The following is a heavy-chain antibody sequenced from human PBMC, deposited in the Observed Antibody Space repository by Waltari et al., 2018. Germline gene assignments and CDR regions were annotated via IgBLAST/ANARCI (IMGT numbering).Heavy chain of an antibody. Sequence: QVQLQESGPGLVKPSETLSLTCAVSGYSISSGYYWGWIRQPPGKGLEWIGSIYHSGSTYYNPSLKSRVTISVDTSKNQFSLKLSSVTAADTAVYYCGGEGYYYDSSGYYPYYYYGMDVWGQGTTVTVSS. CDR3: GGEGYYYDSSGYYPYYYYGMDV. V-gene: IGHV4-38-2*01. J-gene: IGHJ6*02. CDR1: GYSISSGYY. CDR2: IYHSGST. D-gene: IGHD3-22*01.